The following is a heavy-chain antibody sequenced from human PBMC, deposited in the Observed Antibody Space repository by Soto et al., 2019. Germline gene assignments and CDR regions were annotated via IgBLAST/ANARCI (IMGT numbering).Heavy chain of an antibody. J-gene: IGHJ4*01. Sequence: PGGSLRLSCAASGFTVSSNYMSWVRQAPGKGLEWVSVIYSGGSTYYADSVKGRFTISRDNSKNTLYLQMNSLRAEDTAVYYCAREHYYDSSGLDYWGQGTLVTVSS. D-gene: IGHD3-22*01. CDR2: IYSGGST. V-gene: IGHV3-53*01. CDR1: GFTVSSNY. CDR3: AREHYYDSSGLDY.